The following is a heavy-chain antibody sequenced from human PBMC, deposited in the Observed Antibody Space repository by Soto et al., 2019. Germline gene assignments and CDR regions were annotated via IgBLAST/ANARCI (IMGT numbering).Heavy chain of an antibody. V-gene: IGHV4-31*03. J-gene: IGHJ6*02. CDR3: ARDHEYYYDSSGYWS. D-gene: IGHD3-22*01. Sequence: SETLSLTCTVSGGSISSGGYYWSWIRQHPGKGLEWIGYIYYSGITYYNPSLKSRVTISVDTSKNQFSLKLSSVTAADTAVYYCARDHEYYYDSSGYWSWGQGTTVTVPS. CDR2: IYYSGIT. CDR1: GGSISSGGYY.